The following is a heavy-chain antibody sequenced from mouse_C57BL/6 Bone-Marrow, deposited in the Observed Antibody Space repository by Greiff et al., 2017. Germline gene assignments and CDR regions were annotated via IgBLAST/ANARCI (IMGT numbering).Heavy chain of an antibody. CDR3: TTPYYGSRGFAY. J-gene: IGHJ3*01. D-gene: IGHD1-1*01. V-gene: IGHV14-4*01. Sequence: VQLQQSGAELVRPGASVKLSCTASGFNIKDDYMHWVKQRPEQGLEWIGWIDPENGDTEYASKFQGKATITAETSSNTAYLQLSSLTSEDTAVYYCTTPYYGSRGFAYWGQGTLVTVSA. CDR1: GFNIKDDY. CDR2: IDPENGDT.